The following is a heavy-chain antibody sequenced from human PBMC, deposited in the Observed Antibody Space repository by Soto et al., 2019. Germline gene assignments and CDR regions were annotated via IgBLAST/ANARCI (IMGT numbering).Heavy chain of an antibody. Sequence: SSETLSLTCTVSGGSISSYYWSWIRQPPGKGLEWIGYIYYSGSTNYNPSLKSRVTISVDTSKNQFSLKLSSVTAADTAVYYCAGHPNCSGGSCYFSGWWFDPWGQGTLVTVSS. CDR3: AGHPNCSGGSCYFSGWWFDP. CDR2: IYYSGST. J-gene: IGHJ5*02. V-gene: IGHV4-59*01. D-gene: IGHD2-15*01. CDR1: GGSISSYY.